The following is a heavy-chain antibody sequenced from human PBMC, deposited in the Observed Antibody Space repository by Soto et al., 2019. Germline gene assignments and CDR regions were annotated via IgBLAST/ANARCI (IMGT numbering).Heavy chain of an antibody. CDR1: GGTFGNHA. D-gene: IGHD5-18*01. CDR3: AREAGYTYGYVFDY. CDR2: IIPVLGVG. J-gene: IGHJ4*02. Sequence: QVQLVQSGAEVKKPGSSVKVSCKASGGTFGNHAISWVRQAPGQGLEWLGGIIPVLGVGDNAQNFQGRVTTTAEVSTSTAYLELSSLRSEDTALYYCAREAGYTYGYVFDYWGQGSLVTVSS. V-gene: IGHV1-69*01.